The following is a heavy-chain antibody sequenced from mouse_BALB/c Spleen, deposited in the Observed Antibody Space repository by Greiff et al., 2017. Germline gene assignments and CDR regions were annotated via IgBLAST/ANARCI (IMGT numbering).Heavy chain of an antibody. D-gene: IGHD2-1*01. Sequence: EVQVVESGGGLVKPGGSLKLSCAASGFAFSSYDMSWVRQTPEKRLEWVAYISSGGGSTYYPDTVKGRFTISRDNAKNTLYLQMSSLKSEDTAMYYCARQGKDYGNYDAMDYWGQGTSVTVSS. CDR2: ISSGGGST. CDR3: ARQGKDYGNYDAMDY. CDR1: GFAFSSYD. J-gene: IGHJ4*01. V-gene: IGHV5-12-1*01.